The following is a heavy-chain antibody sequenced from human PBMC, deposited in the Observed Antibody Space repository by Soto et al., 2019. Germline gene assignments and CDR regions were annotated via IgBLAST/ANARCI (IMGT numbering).Heavy chain of an antibody. J-gene: IGHJ4*02. Sequence: QVQLQESGPGLVKPSQTLSLTCTVSGGSISNGDYYWNWIRQHPEKGLEWIGYINYRGSTFYNPSLKSRIIISVEKSKTQFSLKLSSVTAADTAVYYCARDAQETAPYWGQGTLVTVSS. CDR2: INYRGST. D-gene: IGHD5-18*01. CDR1: GGSISNGDYY. V-gene: IGHV4-31*03. CDR3: ARDAQETAPY.